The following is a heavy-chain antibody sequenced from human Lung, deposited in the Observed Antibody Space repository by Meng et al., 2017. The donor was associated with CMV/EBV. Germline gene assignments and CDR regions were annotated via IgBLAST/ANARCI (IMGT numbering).Heavy chain of an antibody. CDR2: MNPNSGNT. J-gene: IGHJ4*02. CDR3: ATVGWTRTIDY. Sequence: ASVXVSXXASGYTFTSYDINWVRQATGQGLEWMGWMNPNSGNTGYAQKFQGRVTMTRNTSISTAYMELSSLRSEDTAVYYCATVGWTRTIDYWGQGTLVTVSS. D-gene: IGHD1-26*01. V-gene: IGHV1-8*01. CDR1: GYTFTSYD.